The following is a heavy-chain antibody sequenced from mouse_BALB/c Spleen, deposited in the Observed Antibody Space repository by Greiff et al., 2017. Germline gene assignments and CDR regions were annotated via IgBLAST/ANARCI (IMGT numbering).Heavy chain of an antibody. CDR3: AREYGNWWNY. CDR1: GFTFSSYA. J-gene: IGHJ2*01. CDR2: ISSGGST. V-gene: IGHV5-6-5*01. Sequence: EVKLMESGGGLVKPGGSLKLSCAASGFTFSSYAMSWVRQTPEKRLEWVASISSGGSTYYPDSVKGRFTISRDNARNILYLQMSSLRSEDTAMYYCAREYGNWWNYWGQGTTLTVSS. D-gene: IGHD2-10*02.